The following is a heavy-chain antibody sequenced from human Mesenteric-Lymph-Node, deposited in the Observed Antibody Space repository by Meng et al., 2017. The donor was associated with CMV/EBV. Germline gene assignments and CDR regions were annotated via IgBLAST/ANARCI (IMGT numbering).Heavy chain of an antibody. Sequence: ASVKVSCKTSGYTFIGNNIYWVRQAPGQGLEWLGWINSKNGDTKYARKFQGRVTMTRDTSINTAYMELSRLGSDDTAIYYCARSVVTHSTLNHYDPWGQGTRVTVSS. CDR2: INSKNGDT. J-gene: IGHJ5*02. V-gene: IGHV1-2*02. CDR3: ARSVVTHSTLNHYDP. CDR1: GYTFIGNN. D-gene: IGHD1-1*01.